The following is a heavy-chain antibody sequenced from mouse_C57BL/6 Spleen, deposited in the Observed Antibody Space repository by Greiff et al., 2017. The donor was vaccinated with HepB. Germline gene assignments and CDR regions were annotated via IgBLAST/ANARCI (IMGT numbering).Heavy chain of an antibody. V-gene: IGHV1-26*01. CDR2: INPNNGGT. CDR1: GYTFTDYY. J-gene: IGHJ2*01. Sequence: EVQLQQSGPELVKPGASVKISCKASGYTFTDYYMNWVKQSHGKSLEWIGDINPNNGGTSYNQKFKGKATLTVDKSSSTAYMELRSLTSEDSAVYYCARSHDYVDYWGQGTTLTVSS. CDR3: ARSHDYVDY. D-gene: IGHD2-3*01.